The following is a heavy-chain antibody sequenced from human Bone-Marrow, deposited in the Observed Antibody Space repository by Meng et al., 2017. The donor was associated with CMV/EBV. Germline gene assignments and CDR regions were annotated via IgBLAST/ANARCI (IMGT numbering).Heavy chain of an antibody. CDR2: ITPFNGNT. V-gene: IGHV1-45*02. D-gene: IGHD2-2*01. Sequence: SVKVSCKASGSTFTYRYLHWVRQAPGQALEWMGWITPFNGNTNYAQKFQDRVTITRDRSMSTAYMELSSLRSEDTAMYYCARSRGYCSSTSCYSDAFGIWGQGRMVTVSS. CDR1: GSTFTYRY. CDR3: ARSRGYCSSTSCYSDAFGI. J-gene: IGHJ3*02.